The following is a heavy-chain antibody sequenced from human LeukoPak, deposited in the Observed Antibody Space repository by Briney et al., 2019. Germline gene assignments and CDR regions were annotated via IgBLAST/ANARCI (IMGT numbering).Heavy chain of an antibody. CDR2: TYYRSKWYN. J-gene: IGHJ4*02. Sequence: SQTLSLTCAISGDSVSSNSAAWNWIRQSPSRGLEWLGRTYYRSKWYNDYAVSVKSRITINPDTSKNPFSLQLNSVTPEDTAVYYCARVEGPAGPPSGYYFDYWGQGTLVTVSS. V-gene: IGHV6-1*01. D-gene: IGHD2-2*01. CDR3: ARVEGPAGPPSGYYFDY. CDR1: GDSVSSNSAA.